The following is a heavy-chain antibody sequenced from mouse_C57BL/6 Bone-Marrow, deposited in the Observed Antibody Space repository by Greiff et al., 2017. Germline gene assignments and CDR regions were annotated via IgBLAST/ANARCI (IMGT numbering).Heavy chain of an antibody. J-gene: IGHJ4*01. Sequence: QVQLQQPGAELVKPGASVKLSCKASGYTFTSYWMHWVKQRPGRGLEWIGRIDPNSGGTKYNEQFKSKATLTVDKPSSTAYMQLSSLTSEDPAVYYCARRGCYDAMDYWGQGTSVTVSA. CDR1: GYTFTSYW. CDR2: IDPNSGGT. CDR3: ARRGCYDAMDY. V-gene: IGHV1-72*01.